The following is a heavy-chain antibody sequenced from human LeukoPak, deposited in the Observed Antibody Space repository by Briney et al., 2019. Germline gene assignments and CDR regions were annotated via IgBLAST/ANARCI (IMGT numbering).Heavy chain of an antibody. V-gene: IGHV4-39*01. Sequence: PSETLSLTCTVSGDSISSSSSYWGWIRQPPGEGLEWIGSIYYSGSTYYNTSLKSRVTISVDTSKNQFSLRLNSVTAADTAVYYCARWGDGEGAFDIWGQGTMVTVSS. CDR3: ARWGDGEGAFDI. D-gene: IGHD2-21*02. J-gene: IGHJ3*02. CDR2: IYYSGST. CDR1: GDSISSSSSY.